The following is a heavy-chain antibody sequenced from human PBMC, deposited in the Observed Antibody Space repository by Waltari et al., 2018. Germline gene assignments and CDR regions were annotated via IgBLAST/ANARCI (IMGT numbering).Heavy chain of an antibody. CDR1: GFTVSNNY. CDR2: ISGSSSTI. CDR3: ATAARRRDVGDLS. J-gene: IGHJ4*02. Sequence: EVQLVESGGGLIQPGGSLRLSCEVSGFTVSNNYIGWVRQAPGKGLEWVSYISGSSSTIYYADSVKGRFTISRDNAKNSMHLQMSSLRAEDTAVYYCATAARRRDVGDLSWGQGTLVTVSS. D-gene: IGHD3-16*02. V-gene: IGHV3-48*01.